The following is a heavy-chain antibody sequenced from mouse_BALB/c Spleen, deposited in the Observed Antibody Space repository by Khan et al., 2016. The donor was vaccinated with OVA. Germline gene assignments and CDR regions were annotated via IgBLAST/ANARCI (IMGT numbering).Heavy chain of an antibody. V-gene: IGHV9-4*02. CDR3: AVSYYYDALRYALDY. CDR1: GYTFTTSG. D-gene: IGHD2-4*01. J-gene: IGHJ4*01. Sequence: QIQLVQSGPELKKPGETVGISCKASGYTFTTSGMQWVKKMPGKGLKWIGWINTHSGVPKYAEDFKGRFAFSLETSARTAYLQITNLKNEDTATFFCAVSYYYDALRYALDYWGQGTLGTVSA. CDR2: INTHSGVP.